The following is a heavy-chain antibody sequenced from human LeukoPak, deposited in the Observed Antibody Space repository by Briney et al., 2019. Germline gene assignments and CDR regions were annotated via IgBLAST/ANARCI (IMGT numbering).Heavy chain of an antibody. Sequence: GESLRLSCAASGFTLSSYAMSWVRQAPGKGLEWVSTVSGSGGSTYYADSVKGRLTISRDNSKNTLYLQMNSLRAEDTAVYYCAKEGGGSFYYFDYWGQGTLVTVSS. J-gene: IGHJ4*02. D-gene: IGHD1-26*01. V-gene: IGHV3-23*01. CDR1: GFTLSSYA. CDR3: AKEGGGSFYYFDY. CDR2: VSGSGGST.